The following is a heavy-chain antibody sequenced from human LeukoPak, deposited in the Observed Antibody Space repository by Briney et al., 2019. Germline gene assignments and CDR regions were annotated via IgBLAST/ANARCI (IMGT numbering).Heavy chain of an antibody. J-gene: IGHJ4*02. CDR2: INTDASTT. D-gene: IGHD6-19*01. Sequence: GGSLRLSCAASGFTFSNYWMHWLRQPLGQGLVWVSRINTDASTTTNAAPGEGRFTNSKDNAKRTLYPQMNTLRAEDTAAYYCARDAKYSSGWSRWGQGTLVTVSS. CDR3: ARDAKYSSGWSR. V-gene: IGHV3-74*03. CDR1: GFTFSNYW.